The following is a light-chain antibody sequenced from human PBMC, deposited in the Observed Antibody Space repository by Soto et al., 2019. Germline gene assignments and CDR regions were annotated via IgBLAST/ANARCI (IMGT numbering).Light chain of an antibody. CDR1: SSDVGGYNY. J-gene: IGLJ2*01. Sequence: QSALTQPASVSGSPGQSITISCTGTSSDVGGYNYVSWYQQHPGKAPKFMIYEVSNRPSGVSNRFSASKSGNTASLTISGLQAEDEADYYCSSYTSSSTLVVFGGGTKVTVL. CDR2: EVS. V-gene: IGLV2-14*01. CDR3: SSYTSSSTLVV.